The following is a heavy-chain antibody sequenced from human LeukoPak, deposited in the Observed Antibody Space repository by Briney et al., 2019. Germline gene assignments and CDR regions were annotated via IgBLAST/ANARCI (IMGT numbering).Heavy chain of an antibody. J-gene: IGHJ3*02. CDR2: IYTSGST. D-gene: IGHD6-19*01. V-gene: IGHV4-61*02. CDR3: ARDHLYSSGWYLGYDAFDI. CDR1: GGSISSGSYY. Sequence: PSETLSLTCTVSGGSISSGSYYWSWIRQPAGKGLEWIGRIYTSGSTNYNPSLKSRVTISVDTSKNQFSLKLSSVTPADTAVYYCARDHLYSSGWYLGYDAFDIWGQGTMDTVSS.